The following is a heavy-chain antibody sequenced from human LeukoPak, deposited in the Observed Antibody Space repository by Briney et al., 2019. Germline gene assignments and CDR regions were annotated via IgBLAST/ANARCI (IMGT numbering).Heavy chain of an antibody. CDR1: GYTFTGYY. CDR2: INPNSGGT. CDR3: ARDHPYYYGSGSYSFYMDV. J-gene: IGHJ6*03. V-gene: IGHV1-2*02. Sequence: ASVKVSCKASGYTFTGYYMHWVRQAPGQGLEWMGWINPNSGGTNYAQKFQGRVTMTRDTSISTAYTELSRLRSDDTAVYYCARDHPYYYGSGSYSFYMDVWGKGTTVTVSS. D-gene: IGHD3-10*01.